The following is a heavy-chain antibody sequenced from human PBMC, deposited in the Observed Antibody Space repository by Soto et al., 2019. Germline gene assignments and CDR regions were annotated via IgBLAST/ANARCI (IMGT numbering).Heavy chain of an antibody. CDR2: INYSGST. D-gene: IGHD3-3*01. CDR1: GGSISSGGYY. CDR3: ARVYFTANPAYYYYGMDV. J-gene: IGHJ6*02. Sequence: NPSETLSLTCTVSGGSISSGGYYWSWIRQHPGKGLEWIGYINYSGSTYYNTSLKSRVTISVDTSKNQFSLKLSSVTAADTAVYYCARVYFTANPAYYYYGMDVWGQGTTVTVSS. V-gene: IGHV4-31*03.